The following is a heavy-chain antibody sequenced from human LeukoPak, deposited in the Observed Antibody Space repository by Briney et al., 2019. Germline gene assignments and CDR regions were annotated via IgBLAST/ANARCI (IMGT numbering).Heavy chain of an antibody. CDR2: IIPILGIA. J-gene: IGHJ6*02. Sequence: SVKVSCKASGGTFSSYTISWVRQAPGQGLEWMGRIIPILGIANYAQEFQGRVTITADKSTSTAYMELSSLRSEDTAVYYCARDEQQLDLYYYGMDVWGQGTTVTVSS. CDR1: GGTFSSYT. V-gene: IGHV1-69*04. CDR3: ARDEQQLDLYYYGMDV. D-gene: IGHD6-13*01.